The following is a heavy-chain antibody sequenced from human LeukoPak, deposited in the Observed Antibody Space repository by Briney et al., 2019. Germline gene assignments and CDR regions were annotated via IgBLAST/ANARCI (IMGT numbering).Heavy chain of an antibody. V-gene: IGHV1-18*01. J-gene: IGHJ3*02. Sequence: ASVKVSCKASGYTFISYGISWVRQAPGQGLEWMGWISAYNGNTNYAQKLQGRVTLTTDTSTSTAYMELRSLRSDDTAVYYCARERPIYGSGWYTDPIGDAFDIWGQGTMVTVSS. D-gene: IGHD6-19*01. CDR2: ISAYNGNT. CDR3: ARERPIYGSGWYTDPIGDAFDI. CDR1: GYTFISYG.